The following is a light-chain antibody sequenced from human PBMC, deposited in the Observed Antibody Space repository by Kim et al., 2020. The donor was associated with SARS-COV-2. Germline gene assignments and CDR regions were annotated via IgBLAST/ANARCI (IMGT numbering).Light chain of an antibody. V-gene: IGKV3-15*01. CDR2: DAY. Sequence: SLGERATLSCRASQSVSTNLAWYQQKPGQAPRLLSYDAYIRATGVPARFSGSGSGTEFTLTISGLQSEDFAVYHCQQYNKWFALSFGGGTKVDIK. CDR3: QQYNKWFALS. CDR1: QSVSTN. J-gene: IGKJ4*01.